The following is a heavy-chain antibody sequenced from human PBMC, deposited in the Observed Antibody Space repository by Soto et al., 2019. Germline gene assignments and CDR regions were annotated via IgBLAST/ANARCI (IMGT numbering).Heavy chain of an antibody. J-gene: IGHJ6*02. D-gene: IGHD6-19*01. CDR2: ISSSSSYI. V-gene: IGHV3-21*01. CDR3: ARDQWLADYYYGMDV. Sequence: GGSLILSCAASGFTFSSYSMNWVRQAPGKGLEWVSSISSSSSYIYYADSVKGRFTISRDNAKNSLYLQMNSLRAEDTAVYYCARDQWLADYYYGMDVWGQGTTVTVSS. CDR1: GFTFSSYS.